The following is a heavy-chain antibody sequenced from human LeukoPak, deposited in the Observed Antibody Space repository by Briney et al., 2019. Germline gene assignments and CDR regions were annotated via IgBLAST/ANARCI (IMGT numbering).Heavy chain of an antibody. CDR2: IYPGDSDT. CDR3: ARSRAETVPVWGSYRHHDAFDI. D-gene: IGHD3-16*02. J-gene: IGHJ3*02. Sequence: GASLKISCKGSGYSFTNYWIGWVRQMPGKGLEWMGNIYPGDSDTTYKPSFQGQVTISADKSISTAYLQWSSLKASDTAMYYCARSRAETVPVWGSYRHHDAFDIWGQETMVTVSS. CDR1: GYSFTNYW. V-gene: IGHV5-51*03.